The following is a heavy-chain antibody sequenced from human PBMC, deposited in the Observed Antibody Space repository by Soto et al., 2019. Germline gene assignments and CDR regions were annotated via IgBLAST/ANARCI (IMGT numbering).Heavy chain of an antibody. V-gene: IGHV3-74*01. Sequence: GGSLRLSCAASGFTFSSYWMHWVRQAPGKGLVWVSRINSDGSSTSYADSVKGRFTISRDNAKNTLYLQMNSLRAEDTAVYYCARDLYIFGVDYYYGMDVWGQGTTVTVSS. CDR2: INSDGSST. J-gene: IGHJ6*02. D-gene: IGHD3-3*02. CDR3: ARDLYIFGVDYYYGMDV. CDR1: GFTFSSYW.